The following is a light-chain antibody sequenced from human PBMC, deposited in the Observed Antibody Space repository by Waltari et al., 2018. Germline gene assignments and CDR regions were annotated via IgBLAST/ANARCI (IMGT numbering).Light chain of an antibody. CDR3: QQYGKTPTWT. CDR2: GAS. V-gene: IGKV3-20*01. J-gene: IGKJ1*01. CDR1: QSIANNY. Sequence: EIVLTQSPDTLSLSPGERATLSCRASQSIANNYLAWYQQRPGQAPRLLIDGASTRDTGRPDRFSGSGSGTDFTLTISRLEPEDFAVYYCQQYGKTPTWTFGQGTTVE.